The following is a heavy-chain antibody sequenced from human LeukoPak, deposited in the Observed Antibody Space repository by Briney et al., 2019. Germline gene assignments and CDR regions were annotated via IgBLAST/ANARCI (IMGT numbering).Heavy chain of an antibody. CDR2: IIPILGIA. CDR1: GGTFSSYT. J-gene: IGHJ5*02. D-gene: IGHD3-22*01. CDR3: ARVTYYYDSGEDNWFDP. V-gene: IGHV1-69*02. Sequence: ASVMVSCKASGGTFSSYTISWVRQAPGQGLEWMGRIIPILGIANYAQTFQGRVTITADKSTSTAYMELSSLRSEDTAVHYCARVTYYYDSGEDNWFDPWGQGTLVTVSS.